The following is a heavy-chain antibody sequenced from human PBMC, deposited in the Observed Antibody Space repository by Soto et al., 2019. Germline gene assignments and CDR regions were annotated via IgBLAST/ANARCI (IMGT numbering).Heavy chain of an antibody. V-gene: IGHV1-18*01. Sequence: VKVSCKGSGYAFTTYGITWVRQAPGQGLEWMGWISAHNGNTNYAQKLQGRVTVTRDTSTSTAYMELRSLRSDDTAVYYCARGRYGDYWGQGALVTVSS. J-gene: IGHJ4*02. CDR3: ARGRYGDY. CDR1: GYAFTTYG. D-gene: IGHD1-1*01. CDR2: ISAHNGNT.